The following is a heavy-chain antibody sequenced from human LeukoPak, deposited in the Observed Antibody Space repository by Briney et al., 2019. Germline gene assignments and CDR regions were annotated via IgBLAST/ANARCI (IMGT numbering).Heavy chain of an antibody. CDR1: GFTFSAYY. D-gene: IGHD3-10*01. J-gene: IGHJ5*02. Sequence: GGSLRLSCAASGFTFSAYYMSWIRQAPGKGLEWISYISDSGSDEYYADSVKGRFTISRDNAKNSLSLQMNSLTADDTAVYYCARRITMVRGVIWFDPWGQGTLVTVSS. CDR2: ISDSGSDE. CDR3: ARRITMVRGVIWFDP. V-gene: IGHV3-11*04.